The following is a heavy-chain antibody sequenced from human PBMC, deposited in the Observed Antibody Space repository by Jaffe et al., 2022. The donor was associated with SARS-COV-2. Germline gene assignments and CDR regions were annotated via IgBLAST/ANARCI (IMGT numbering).Heavy chain of an antibody. Sequence: QVQLQESGPGLVKPSQTLSLTCTVSGGSISSGDYYWSWIRQPPGKGLEWIGYIYYSGSTYYNPSLKSRVTISVDTSKNQFSLKLSSVTAADTAVYYCARDRRGFGAVAPPRGFDPWGQGTLVTVSS. CDR3: ARDRRGFGAVAPPRGFDP. J-gene: IGHJ5*02. D-gene: IGHD6-19*01. CDR2: IYYSGST. V-gene: IGHV4-30-4*01. CDR1: GGSISSGDYY.